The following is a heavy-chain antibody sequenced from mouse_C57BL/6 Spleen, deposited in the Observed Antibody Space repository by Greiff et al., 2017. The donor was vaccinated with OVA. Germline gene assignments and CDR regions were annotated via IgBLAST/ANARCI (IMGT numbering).Heavy chain of an antibody. D-gene: IGHD4-1*01. J-gene: IGHJ2*01. CDR2: IYPRSGNT. CDR3: ARWTGTGEDY. V-gene: IGHV1-81*01. Sequence: VQRVESGAELARPGASVKLSCKASGYTFTSYGISWVKQRTGQGLEWIGEIYPRSGNTYYNEKFKGKATLTADKSSSTAYMELRSLTSEDSAVYFCARWTGTGEDYWGQGTTLTVSS. CDR1: GYTFTSYG.